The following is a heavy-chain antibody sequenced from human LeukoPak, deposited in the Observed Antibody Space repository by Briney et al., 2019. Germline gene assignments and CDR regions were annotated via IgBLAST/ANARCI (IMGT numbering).Heavy chain of an antibody. D-gene: IGHD2/OR15-2a*01. J-gene: IGHJ4*02. CDR2: INPNSGDT. Sequence: ASVKVSCKASGYTFTNYYMHWVRQAPGQGLEWMGWINPNSGDTNYAQKFQGRVAMTRDTSISTGYMELSRLRSDDTALYYCARDLGATTFDYWGQGTLVTVSS. V-gene: IGHV1-2*02. CDR1: GYTFTNYY. CDR3: ARDLGATTFDY.